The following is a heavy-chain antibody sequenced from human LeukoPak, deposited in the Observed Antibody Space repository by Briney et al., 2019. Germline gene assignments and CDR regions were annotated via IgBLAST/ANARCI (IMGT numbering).Heavy chain of an antibody. CDR1: GFTFSSYA. J-gene: IGHJ4*02. D-gene: IGHD2-15*01. CDR2: ISGSGGST. V-gene: IGHV3-23*01. CDR3: AKSGPRYCSGGSCRGGY. Sequence: GGSLRLSCAASGFTFSSYAMSWVRQAPGKGLEWVSAISGSGGSTYYADSVKGRFTISRDNSKNTLYLQMNSLRAEDTAVYYCAKSGPRYCSGGSCRGGYWGQGTLVTVSS.